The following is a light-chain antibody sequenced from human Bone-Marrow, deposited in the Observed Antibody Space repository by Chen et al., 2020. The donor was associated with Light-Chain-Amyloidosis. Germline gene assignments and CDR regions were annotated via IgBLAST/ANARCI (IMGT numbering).Light chain of an antibody. J-gene: IGKJ2*01. CDR2: WAS. V-gene: IGKV4-1*01. CDR3: QQYYSTPYT. Sequence: DIVMTQSPDSLAVSLGERATINCKSSESLLYRSNNKNYLGWYQQKPGQSPKLLMYWASTRESGVPDRFSGSGSGTEFTLTSSSLQAEDVAVYYCQQYYSTPYTFGQGTKLEIQ. CDR1: ESLLYRSNNKNY.